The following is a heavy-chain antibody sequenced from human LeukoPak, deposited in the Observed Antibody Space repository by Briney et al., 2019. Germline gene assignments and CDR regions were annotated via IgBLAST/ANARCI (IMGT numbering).Heavy chain of an antibody. CDR3: AKDTGTGTETFDI. D-gene: IGHD3/OR15-3a*01. J-gene: IGHJ3*02. CDR2: INWNGGST. V-gene: IGHV3-20*04. Sequence: GGSLRLSCAASGFTFDDYGMSWVRQAPGKGLEWVSGINWNGGSTGYADSVKGRFTISRDNAKNSLYLQMNSLRTEDTALYYCAKDTGTGTETFDIWDQGTMVTVSS. CDR1: GFTFDDYG.